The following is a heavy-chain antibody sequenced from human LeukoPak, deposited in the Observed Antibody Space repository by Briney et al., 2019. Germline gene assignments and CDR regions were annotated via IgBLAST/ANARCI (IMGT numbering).Heavy chain of an antibody. V-gene: IGHV3-33*01. D-gene: IGHD4-17*01. CDR3: ARLYGDYIDY. Sequence: GGSLRLSCAASGLTFSSHGMHWVRQAPGKGLEWLALIWYDGSKTYYADSVKGRFTISRDNSKSTLYLQMNSLRAEDTALYFCARLYGDYIDYWGQGTLVTVSS. CDR1: GLTFSSHG. CDR2: IWYDGSKT. J-gene: IGHJ4*02.